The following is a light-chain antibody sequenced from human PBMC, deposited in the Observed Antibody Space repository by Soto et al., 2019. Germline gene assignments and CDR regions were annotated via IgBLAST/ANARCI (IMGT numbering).Light chain of an antibody. CDR1: SSDVGIYNY. CDR3: CSYAGSYTYV. J-gene: IGLJ1*01. V-gene: IGLV2-11*01. Sequence: QSALTQPRSVSGSPGQSVTISCTGTSSDVGIYNYVSWYQQHPGKAPKLMIYDVTKRPSGVPDRFSGSKSGNTASLTISGLQAEDEAEYYCCSYAGSYTYVFGTGTKLTVL. CDR2: DVT.